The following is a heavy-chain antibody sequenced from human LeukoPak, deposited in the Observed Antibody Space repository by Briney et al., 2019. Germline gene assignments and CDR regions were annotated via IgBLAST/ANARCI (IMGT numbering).Heavy chain of an antibody. CDR3: AKASWVSSADAVL. V-gene: IGHV3-23*01. Sequence: GGSLRLSCVASGFIFRDYAMSWVRQAPAGGLEWVSSLRGDGETFYTDSAKGRFTLSRDHSRNTVYLQLSNLRVEDTAVYYCAKASWVSSADAVLWGQGTLVTVSP. J-gene: IGHJ4*02. D-gene: IGHD3-16*01. CDR2: LRGDGET. CDR1: GFIFRDYA.